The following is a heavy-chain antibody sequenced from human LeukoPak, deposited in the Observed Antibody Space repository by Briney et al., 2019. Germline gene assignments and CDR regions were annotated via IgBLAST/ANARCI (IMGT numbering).Heavy chain of an antibody. CDR3: ARAWGSYDSFDI. D-gene: IGHD3-16*01. CDR2: INGDGSIT. J-gene: IGHJ3*02. Sequence: PGGSLRPSCVASGFTFSSYSMNWVRQAPGKGLVWVSRINGDGSITTHADSVKGRFTISRDNAKNTVYLQMNSLRAEDTAVYYCARAWGSYDSFDIWGPGTMVTVSS. CDR1: GFTFSSYS. V-gene: IGHV3-74*01.